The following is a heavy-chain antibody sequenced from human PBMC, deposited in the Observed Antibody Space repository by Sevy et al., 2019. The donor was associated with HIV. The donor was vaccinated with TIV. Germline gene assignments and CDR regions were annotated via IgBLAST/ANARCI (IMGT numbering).Heavy chain of an antibody. Sequence: ASVKVSCKVSGYTLTKLSIHWVRQAPGKGLEWLGDFDPRDDEIIYAQRFQGRLTMTEDTSTETAYMELSSLTSEDTAVYYCATVGLRYYSGSSSYQGDWFGPWGQGTLVTVSS. CDR2: FDPRDDEI. CDR1: GYTLTKLS. D-gene: IGHD2-15*01. J-gene: IGHJ5*02. CDR3: ATVGLRYYSGSSSYQGDWFGP. V-gene: IGHV1-24*01.